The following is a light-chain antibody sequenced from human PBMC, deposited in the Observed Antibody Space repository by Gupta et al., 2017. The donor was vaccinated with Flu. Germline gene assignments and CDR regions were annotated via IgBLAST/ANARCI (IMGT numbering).Light chain of an antibody. CDR2: RAS. CDR3: LQTYSTPLLT. Sequence: DRVTITCRASQSISNYLNWYQKKPGGAPKLLVYRASSLQSSVPSRFIGSGSWTEFTITISSLQPEDCASDFCLQTYSTPLLTFGHGTKVDIK. V-gene: IGKV1-39*01. J-gene: IGKJ3*01. CDR1: QSISNY.